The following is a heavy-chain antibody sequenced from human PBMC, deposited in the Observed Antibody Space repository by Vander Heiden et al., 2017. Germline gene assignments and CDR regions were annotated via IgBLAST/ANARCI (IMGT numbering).Heavy chain of an antibody. V-gene: IGHV4-39*01. Sequence: QLQLQESGPGLGKPSATLSLPCTVPGGSIRSSSYYWGWIRQPPGKGLEWIGSIYYSGSTYYNPSLKSRVTISVDTSKNQFSLKLSSVTAADTAVYYCARRGAVTTRRAWFDPWGQGTLVTVSS. CDR1: GGSIRSSSYY. J-gene: IGHJ5*02. D-gene: IGHD4-4*01. CDR3: ARRGAVTTRRAWFDP. CDR2: IYYSGST.